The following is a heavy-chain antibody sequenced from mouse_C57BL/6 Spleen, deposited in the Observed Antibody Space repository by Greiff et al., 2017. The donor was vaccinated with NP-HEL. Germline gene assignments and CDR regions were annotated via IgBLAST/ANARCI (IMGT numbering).Heavy chain of an antibody. V-gene: IGHV1-54*01. CDR2: INPGSGGT. Sequence: VQLQQSGAELVRPGTSVKVSCEASGYAFTNYLIEWVKQRPGQGLEWIGVINPGSGGTNYNEKFKGKATLTADKSSSTAYMQLSSLTSEDSAVYFCARSIYYGNYVYFDYWGQGTTLTVSS. J-gene: IGHJ2*01. CDR1: GYAFTNYL. CDR3: ARSIYYGNYVYFDY. D-gene: IGHD2-1*01.